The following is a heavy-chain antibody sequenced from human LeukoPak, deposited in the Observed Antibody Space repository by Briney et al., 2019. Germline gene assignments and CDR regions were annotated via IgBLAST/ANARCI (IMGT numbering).Heavy chain of an antibody. CDR2: INPNSGDT. J-gene: IGHJ4*02. D-gene: IGHD4-17*01. Sequence: APVKVSCKASGYSFPVFYIHWLRQAPGQGLEWMGWINPNSGDTDYARNFQGRVTMTRDTSITTAYMEVSRLKSDDTAVYYCARVFNGDYFDYWGQGSLVTVSS. CDR3: ARVFNGDYFDY. V-gene: IGHV1-2*02. CDR1: GYSFPVFY.